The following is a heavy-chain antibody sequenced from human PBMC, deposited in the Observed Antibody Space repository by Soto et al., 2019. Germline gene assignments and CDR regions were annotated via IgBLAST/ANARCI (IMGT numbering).Heavy chain of an antibody. J-gene: IGHJ6*02. CDR2: ISYDGSNK. V-gene: IGHV3-30-3*01. CDR3: ARDQGSGSYHNYYYGMDV. D-gene: IGHD3-10*01. CDR1: GFTCSSYA. Sequence: LRLSCAASGFTCSSYAMHWVRQAPGKGLEWEAVISYDGSNKYYADSVKGRFTISRDNSKNTLYLQMNSLRAEDTAVYYCARDQGSGSYHNYYYGMDVWGQGTTVTVSS.